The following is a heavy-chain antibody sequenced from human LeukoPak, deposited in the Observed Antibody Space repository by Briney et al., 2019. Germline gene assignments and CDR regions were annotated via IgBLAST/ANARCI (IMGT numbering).Heavy chain of an antibody. CDR3: ARAHSIASYGVDV. J-gene: IGHJ6*02. CDR2: IYYSGST. CDR1: GGSISSGDYY. D-gene: IGHD2/OR15-2a*01. V-gene: IGHV4-30-4*01. Sequence: SETLSLTCTVSGGSISSGDYYWSWIRQPPGKGLEWIGYIYYSGSTYYNPSLKSRVTMSVDTSKNQFSLKLSSVTAADTAVYYCARAHSIASYGVDVWGQGTTVTVSS.